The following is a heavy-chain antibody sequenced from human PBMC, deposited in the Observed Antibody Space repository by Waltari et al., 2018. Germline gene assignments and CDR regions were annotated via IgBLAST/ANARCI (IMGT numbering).Heavy chain of an antibody. CDR2: IYTSGST. J-gene: IGHJ5*02. CDR1: GGSISSYY. CDR3: ARVVGSSGPIKRGWFDP. Sequence: QVQLQESGPGLVKPSETLSLTCTVSGGSISSYYWSWIRQPAGKGLEWIGRIYTSGSTNYNPSLKSRVTMSVDTSKNQCSRKLSSVTAADTAVYYCARVVGSSGPIKRGWFDPWGQGTLVTVSS. D-gene: IGHD3-3*01. V-gene: IGHV4-4*07.